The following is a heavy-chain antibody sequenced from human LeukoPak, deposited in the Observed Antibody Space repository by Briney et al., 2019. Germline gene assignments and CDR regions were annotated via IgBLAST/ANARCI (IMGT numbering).Heavy chain of an antibody. CDR2: IKPDGSEK. V-gene: IGHV3-7*01. J-gene: IGHJ4*02. Sequence: GGSLRLSCVGSEFRFSGHWMTWVRQAPGKGLEWVANIKPDGSEKYYVDSVKGRFTISRDNAKNSLYLQMYSLRAEDTAVYYCVTLRYFKSLLPAWDYWGQGTPVTVSS. D-gene: IGHD3-9*01. CDR1: EFRFSGHW. CDR3: VTLRYFKSLLPAWDY.